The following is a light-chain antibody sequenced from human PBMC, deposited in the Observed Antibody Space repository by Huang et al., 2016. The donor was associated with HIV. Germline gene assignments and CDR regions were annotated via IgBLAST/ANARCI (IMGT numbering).Light chain of an antibody. V-gene: IGKV2D-29*02. CDR2: EVS. CDR1: QTLLHSDGTTY. CDR3: MQSIQPAT. Sequence: DIMMTQTPLSLSVTPGQPASISCKSSQTLLHSDGTTYFYWYFQKPGQSPQLLIYEVSNRVAGVPDRFSGSGSAAYFTLKVSRVEAGHAGVYYCMQSIQPATFGQGTRVEI. J-gene: IGKJ1*01.